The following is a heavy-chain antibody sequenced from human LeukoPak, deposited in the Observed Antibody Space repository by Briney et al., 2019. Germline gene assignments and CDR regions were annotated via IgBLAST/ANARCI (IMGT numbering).Heavy chain of an antibody. CDR3: ARDREDSSGYYYDAFDI. CDR1: GFTFSDYY. D-gene: IGHD3-22*01. CDR2: ISSSSYT. J-gene: IGHJ3*02. Sequence: PGGSLRLSCAASGFTFSDYYMSWIRQAPGKGLEWVSYISSSSYTNYADSVKGRFTISRDNAKNSLYLQMNSLRAEDTAVYYCARDREDSSGYYYDAFDIWGQGTMVTVSS. V-gene: IGHV3-11*05.